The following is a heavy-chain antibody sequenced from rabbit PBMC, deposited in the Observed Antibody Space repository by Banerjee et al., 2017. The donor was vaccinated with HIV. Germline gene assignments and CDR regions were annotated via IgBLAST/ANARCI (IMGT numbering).Heavy chain of an antibody. J-gene: IGHJ4*01. CDR2: IGATSGST. CDR3: ARGGNL. V-gene: IGHV1S40*01. CDR1: GFSLSSYA. Sequence: QSLEESGGDLVKPGGTLTLTCTVSGFSLSSYAMCWVRQAPGKGLEWIGQIGATSGSTWYASWAKGRFTISKTSTTVTLQMTSLTAADTATYFCARGGNLWGQGTLVTVS.